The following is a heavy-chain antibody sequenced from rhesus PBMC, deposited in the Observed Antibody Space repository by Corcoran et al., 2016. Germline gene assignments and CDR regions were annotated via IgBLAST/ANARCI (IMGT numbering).Heavy chain of an antibody. J-gene: IGHJ4*01. CDR2: ITYRGST. D-gene: IGHD3-16*01. V-gene: IGHV4-122*02. CDR3: ARELYSGSYPHFDY. Sequence: QVQLQESGPGLVKPSETLSLTCAVSGGSNYYWSWLRQPPGKGLEWIGYITYRGSTSYNPSLKSRVTISRDTSKNQFSLKLSSVTAADTAVYYCARELYSGSYPHFDYWGQGVLVTVSS. CDR1: GGSNYY.